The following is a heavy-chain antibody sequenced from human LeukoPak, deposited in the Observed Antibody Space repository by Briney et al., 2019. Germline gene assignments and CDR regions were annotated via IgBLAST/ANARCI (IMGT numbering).Heavy chain of an antibody. CDR3: ARGTYSSSWYDFDY. CDR1: GYTFTRYV. D-gene: IGHD6-13*01. J-gene: IGHJ4*02. V-gene: IGHV1-8*03. Sequence: GASVKVSCKACGYTFTRYVFNWVRQATGQGVEWMGWMNPNSSNTGYAQKFQGRVTITRNTSISTAYMEMSGLRSEDTAVYYCARGTYSSSWYDFDYWGQGTLVTVSS. CDR2: MNPNSSNT.